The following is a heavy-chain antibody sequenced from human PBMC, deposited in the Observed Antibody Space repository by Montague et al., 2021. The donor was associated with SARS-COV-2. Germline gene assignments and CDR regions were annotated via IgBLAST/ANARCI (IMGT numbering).Heavy chain of an antibody. D-gene: IGHD2-2*01. V-gene: IGHV4-31*03. CDR1: GGSISSGGYY. CDR3: ARGVVVAAAMSLYEGYYYYGMDV. CDR2: IYYSGST. Sequence: TLSLTCTVSGGSISSGGYYWSWIRQHPGKGLEWIGYIYYSGSTYYNPSLKSRVAISVDTSKNQFSLKLSSVTAADTAVYYCARGVVVAAAMSLYEGYYYYGMDVWGQGTMVTVSS. J-gene: IGHJ6*02.